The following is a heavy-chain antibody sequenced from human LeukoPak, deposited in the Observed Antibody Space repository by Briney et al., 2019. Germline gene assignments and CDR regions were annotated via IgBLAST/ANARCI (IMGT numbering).Heavy chain of an antibody. J-gene: IGHJ4*02. D-gene: IGHD6-13*01. CDR3: ARERPGCSSSFDY. Sequence: PSETLSLTCTVSGGSISSYYWSWIRQPPGKGLEWIGYIYYSGSTNYNPSLKSRVTISVDTSKNQFSLKLSSVTAADTAVYYCARERPGCSSSFDYWGQGTLVTVSS. CDR2: IYYSGST. CDR1: GGSISSYY. V-gene: IGHV4-59*12.